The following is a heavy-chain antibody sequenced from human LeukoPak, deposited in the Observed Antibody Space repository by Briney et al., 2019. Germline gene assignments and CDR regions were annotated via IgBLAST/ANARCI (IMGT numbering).Heavy chain of an antibody. J-gene: IGHJ6*02. CDR2: INHSGST. CDR1: GGSFSGYY. V-gene: IGHV4-34*01. CDR3: AGGQGYCSGGSCYSSKYYYYGMDV. Sequence: SETLSLTCAVYGGSFSGYYWSWIRQPPGKGLEWIGEINHSGSTNYNPSLKSRVTISVDTSKNQFSLKLSSVTAADTAVYYCAGGQGYCSGGSCYSSKYYYYGMDVWGQGTTVTVSS. D-gene: IGHD2-15*01.